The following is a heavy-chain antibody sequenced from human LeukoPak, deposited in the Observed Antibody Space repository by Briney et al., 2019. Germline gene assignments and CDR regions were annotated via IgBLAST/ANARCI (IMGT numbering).Heavy chain of an antibody. J-gene: IGHJ4*02. CDR2: INPSGGST. Sequence: GIINPSGGSTSYAQKFQGRVTMTRDTSTSTVYMELSSLRSEDTAVYYCARGGEIVVVPIDYWGQGTLVTVSS. CDR3: ARGGEIVVVPIDY. V-gene: IGHV1-46*01. D-gene: IGHD2-2*01.